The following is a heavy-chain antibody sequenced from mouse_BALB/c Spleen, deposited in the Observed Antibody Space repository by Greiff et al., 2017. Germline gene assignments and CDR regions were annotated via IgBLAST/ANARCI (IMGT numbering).Heavy chain of an antibody. CDR2: ISYSGST. Sequence: VQLKESGPGLVKPSQSLSLTCTVTGYSITSDYAWNWIRQFPGNKLEWMGYISYSGSTSYNPSLKSRISITRDTSKNQFFLQLNSVTTEDTATYYCARRNGNYEMDYWGQGTSVTVSS. CDR3: ARRNGNYEMDY. V-gene: IGHV3-2*02. CDR1: GYSITSDYA. J-gene: IGHJ4*01. D-gene: IGHD2-1*01.